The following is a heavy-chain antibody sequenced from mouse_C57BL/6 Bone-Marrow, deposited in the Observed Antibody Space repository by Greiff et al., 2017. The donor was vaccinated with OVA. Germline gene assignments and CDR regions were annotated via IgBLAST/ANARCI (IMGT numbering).Heavy chain of an antibody. J-gene: IGHJ4*01. D-gene: IGHD2-5*01. CDR3: ARDKGYYSNSYYYAMDY. Sequence: DVQLQESGPGLVKPSQSLSLTCSVTGYSITSGYYWNWIRQFPGNKLEWMGYISYDGSNNYNPSLKNRISITRDTSKNQFFLKLNSVTTEDTATYYCARDKGYYSNSYYYAMDYWGQGTSVTVSS. CDR2: ISYDGSN. CDR1: GYSITSGYY. V-gene: IGHV3-6*01.